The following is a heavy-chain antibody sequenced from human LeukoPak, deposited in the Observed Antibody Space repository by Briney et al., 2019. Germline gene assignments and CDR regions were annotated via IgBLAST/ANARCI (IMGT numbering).Heavy chain of an antibody. CDR3: VTTWGAHYWYFDL. CDR1: GFTLSSYW. D-gene: IGHD1-26*01. J-gene: IGHJ2*01. CDR2: INPDGSTT. V-gene: IGHV3-74*01. Sequence: GGSLRLSCAASGFTLSSYWMHWVRQVPGKGLVWVSRINPDGSTTTYADSVKGRFTISRDNAKNSLYLQMNSLRAEDTAVYYCVTTWGAHYWYFDLWGRGALVTVSS.